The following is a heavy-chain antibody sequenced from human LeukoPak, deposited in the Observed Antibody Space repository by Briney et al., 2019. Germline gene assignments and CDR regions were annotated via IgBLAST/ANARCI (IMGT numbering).Heavy chain of an antibody. CDR2: IGASGGDT. J-gene: IGHJ4*02. CDR3: AKHRDTSISYYFAY. D-gene: IGHD2-2*01. V-gene: IGHV3-23*01. CDR1: GFTFSSYA. Sequence: GGSLRLSCAASGFTFSSYAMSWVRQAPGKGLEWVSTIGASGGDTYNADSVKGRFTISRDSSKYTLFRQLHSLRAEDSAEYYCAKHRDTSISYYFAYWAREPWSPSPQ.